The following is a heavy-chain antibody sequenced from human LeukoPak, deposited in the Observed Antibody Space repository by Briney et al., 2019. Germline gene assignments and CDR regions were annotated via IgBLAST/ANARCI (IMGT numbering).Heavy chain of an antibody. Sequence: PSETLSLTCTVSGGSISSYYWSWIRQPPGKGLEWIGYIYYSGSTNYNPSLKSRVTISVDTSKNQFSLKLSSVTAADTAVYYCARSLGYCTNSVCYDRGYYYYMDVWGKGTTVTVSS. J-gene: IGHJ6*03. CDR1: GGSISSYY. CDR2: IYYSGST. V-gene: IGHV4-59*01. CDR3: ARSLGYCTNSVCYDRGYYYYMDV. D-gene: IGHD2-8*01.